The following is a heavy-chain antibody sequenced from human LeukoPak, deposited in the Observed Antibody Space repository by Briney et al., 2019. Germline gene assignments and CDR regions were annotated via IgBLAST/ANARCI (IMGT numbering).Heavy chain of an antibody. V-gene: IGHV4-59*06. Sequence: SETLSLTCTVSGGSISSYYWSWIRQHPGKGLEWIGYIYYTGSTYYNPSLESRVTISVDTSKNQFSLKLSSVTAADTAVYYCARIPPAASIYFQHWGQGTLVTVSS. CDR2: IYYTGST. CDR3: ARIPPAASIYFQH. J-gene: IGHJ1*01. CDR1: GGSISSYY. D-gene: IGHD6-13*01.